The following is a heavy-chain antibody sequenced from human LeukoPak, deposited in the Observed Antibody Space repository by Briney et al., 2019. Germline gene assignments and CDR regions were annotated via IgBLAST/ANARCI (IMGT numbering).Heavy chain of an antibody. D-gene: IGHD6-13*01. CDR2: IYYSGST. CDR3: ARWGYSRVIDP. V-gene: IGHV4-39*01. J-gene: IGHJ5*02. Sequence: PSETLSLTCTVSGGSISSSSYYWGWIRQPPGKGLEWIGSIYYSGSTYYNPSLKSRVTISVDTSKNQFSLKLSSVTAADTAVYYCARWGYSRVIDPWGQGTLVTVSS. CDR1: GGSISSSSYY.